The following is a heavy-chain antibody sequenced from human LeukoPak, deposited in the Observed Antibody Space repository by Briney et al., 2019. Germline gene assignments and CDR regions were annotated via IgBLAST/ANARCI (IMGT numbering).Heavy chain of an antibody. CDR2: IYYSGST. Sequence: SETLSLTCTVSGGSISSYYWSWIRQPPGKGLEWIGYIYYSGSTNYNPSLKSRVTISVDTSKNQFSLKLSPVTAADTAVYYCARVVAAAGTFDYYYMDVWGKGTTVTVSS. J-gene: IGHJ6*03. D-gene: IGHD6-13*01. CDR1: GGSISSYY. CDR3: ARVVAAAGTFDYYYMDV. V-gene: IGHV4-59*01.